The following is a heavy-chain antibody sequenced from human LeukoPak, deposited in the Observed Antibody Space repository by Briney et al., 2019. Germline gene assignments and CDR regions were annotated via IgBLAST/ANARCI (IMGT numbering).Heavy chain of an antibody. Sequence: GGSLRLSCAASGFTFSSYSMNWVRQAPGKGLEWVSSISSSSSYIYYADSVKGRFTISRGNAKNSLYLQMNSLRAEDTAVYYCAKVGGYFDYSPFDYWGQGTLVTVSS. CDR3: AKVGGYFDYSPFDY. CDR2: ISSSSSYI. J-gene: IGHJ4*02. V-gene: IGHV3-21*01. CDR1: GFTFSSYS. D-gene: IGHD3-9*01.